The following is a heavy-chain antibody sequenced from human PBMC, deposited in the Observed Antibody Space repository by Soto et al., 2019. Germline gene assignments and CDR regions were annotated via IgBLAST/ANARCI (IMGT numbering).Heavy chain of an antibody. Sequence: GSLRLSCTACGCTCIDYAMNFFRHAPFKWLEWVVFIRSKAYGGTTEYAASVKGRFTISRDDSKSIAYLQMNSLKTEDTALYYCTRVNYSNYGICAYDDYGMDVWGQETTVTVAS. J-gene: IGHJ6*02. CDR1: GCTCIDYA. D-gene: IGHD4-4*01. V-gene: IGHV3-49*03. CDR3: TRVNYSNYGICAYDDYGMDV. CDR2: IRSKAYGGTT.